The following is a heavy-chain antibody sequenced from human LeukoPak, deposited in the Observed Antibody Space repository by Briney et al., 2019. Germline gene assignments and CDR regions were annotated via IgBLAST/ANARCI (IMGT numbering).Heavy chain of an antibody. V-gene: IGHV1-2*02. D-gene: IGHD2-21*01. CDR2: INPNSGGT. CDR1: GYTFTGYY. Sequence: ASVKVSCKASGYTFTGYYMHRVRQAPGQGLEWMGWINPNSGGTNYAQKFQGRVTMIRDTSISTAYMELSRLRSDDTAVYYCARLVGPIVVVIAMSENWFDPWGQGTLVTVSS. J-gene: IGHJ5*02. CDR3: ARLVGPIVVVIAMSENWFDP.